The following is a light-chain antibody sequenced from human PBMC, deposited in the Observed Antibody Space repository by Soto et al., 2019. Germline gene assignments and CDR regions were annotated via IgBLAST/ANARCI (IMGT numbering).Light chain of an antibody. CDR1: QSVSSN. V-gene: IGKV3-15*01. Sequence: EIVLTQSPGTLSLSPGERATLSCRASQSVSSNLAWYQQKPGQAPRIIIYGASTRATGIPARFSGSGSGTEFTLTISSLQSEDFAVYYCQQYNNWPGTLGQGTKVDIK. CDR3: QQYNNWPGT. CDR2: GAS. J-gene: IGKJ1*01.